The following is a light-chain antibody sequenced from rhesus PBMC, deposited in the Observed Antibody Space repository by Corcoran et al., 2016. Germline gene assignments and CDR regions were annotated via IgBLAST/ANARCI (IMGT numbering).Light chain of an antibody. Sequence: DIQMTQAPSSLSASVGERVTISCRTSAIVDNYLHWYQQNPGKATRLLINKASTLQSGVPSRFSASRSGRDFTLTIRSVHPEDFATYYCQHSYGIPLTCGGGTKVDLK. V-gene: IGKV1-74*01. CDR2: KAS. CDR1: AIVDNY. CDR3: QHSYGIPLT. J-gene: IGKJ4*01.